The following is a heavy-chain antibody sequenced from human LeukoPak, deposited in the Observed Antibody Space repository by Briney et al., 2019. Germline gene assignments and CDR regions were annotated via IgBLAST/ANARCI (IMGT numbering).Heavy chain of an antibody. CDR2: ISAYNGNT. D-gene: IGHD3-3*01. J-gene: IGHJ4*02. Sequence: GASVKVSCKASGYTFTSYGISWVRQAPGQGLEWMGWISAYNGNTNYAQKLQGRVTMTTDTSTSTAYMELRSLRSDDTAVYYCARDLHYDFWSGYIRFDYWGQGTLVTVSS. V-gene: IGHV1-18*01. CDR1: GYTFTSYG. CDR3: ARDLHYDFWSGYIRFDY.